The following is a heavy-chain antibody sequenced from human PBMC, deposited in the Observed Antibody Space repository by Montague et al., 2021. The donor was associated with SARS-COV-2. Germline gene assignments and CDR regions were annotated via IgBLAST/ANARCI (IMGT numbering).Heavy chain of an antibody. Sequence: SLRLSCAASGFSFSSYAMHWVRQAPGKGLQWVAVMSSDGDVIIYADSVKGRFTISRDNSKNTLYLQMDGLRAEDTALYYCVRCGGDCNVDARGMDAWGQGTTVTVSS. J-gene: IGHJ6*01. CDR1: GFSFSSYA. CDR2: MSSDGDVI. D-gene: IGHD2-21*02. CDR3: VRCGGDCNVDARGMDA. V-gene: IGHV3-30-3*01.